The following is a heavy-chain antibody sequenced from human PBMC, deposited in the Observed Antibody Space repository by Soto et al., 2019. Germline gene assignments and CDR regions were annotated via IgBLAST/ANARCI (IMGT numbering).Heavy chain of an antibody. D-gene: IGHD3-10*01. Sequence: SETLSLTCAVYGGSFSGYYWSWIRQPPGKGLEWIGEINHSGSTNYNPSLKSRVTISVDTSKNRFSLKLSSVTAADTAVYYCARGADYGSGSYYPDPWGQGTLVTVSS. CDR3: ARGADYGSGSYYPDP. J-gene: IGHJ5*02. CDR1: GGSFSGYY. V-gene: IGHV4-34*01. CDR2: INHSGST.